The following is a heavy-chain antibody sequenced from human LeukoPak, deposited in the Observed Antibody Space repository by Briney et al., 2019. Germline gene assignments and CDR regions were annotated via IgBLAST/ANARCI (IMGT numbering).Heavy chain of an antibody. V-gene: IGHV4-39*02. Sequence: KPSETLSLTCTVSGGSISSSSYYWGWIRQPPGKGLEWTGSIYYSGSTYYNPSLKSRVTISVDTSKNQFSLKLSSVTAADTAVYYCARDYGGNFGGDAFDIWGQGTMVTVSS. D-gene: IGHD4-23*01. J-gene: IGHJ3*02. CDR3: ARDYGGNFGGDAFDI. CDR2: IYYSGST. CDR1: GGSISSSSYY.